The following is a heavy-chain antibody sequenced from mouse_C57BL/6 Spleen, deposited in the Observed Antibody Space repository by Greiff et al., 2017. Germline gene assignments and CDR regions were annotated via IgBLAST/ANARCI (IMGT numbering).Heavy chain of an antibody. CDR2: IYPGDGDT. Sequence: QVQLQQSGPELVKPGASVKISCKASGYAFSSSWMNWVKQRPGKGLEWIGRIYPGDGDTNYNGKFKGKATLTADKSSSPAYMQLSSLTSEVSAVYFCARGSFPLVGMAMDYWGQGTSVTVSS. CDR3: ARGSFPLVGMAMDY. V-gene: IGHV1-82*01. D-gene: IGHD2-2*01. J-gene: IGHJ4*01. CDR1: GYAFSSSW.